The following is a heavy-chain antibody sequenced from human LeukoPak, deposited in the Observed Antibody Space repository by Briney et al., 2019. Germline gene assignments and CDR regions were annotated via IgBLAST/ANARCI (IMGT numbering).Heavy chain of an antibody. Sequence: PGGSLRLSCAASGFTFSSYSMNWVRQAPGKGLEWVSSISSSSSYIYYADSVKGRFTISRDNAKNSLYLQMNSLRAEDTAVYYCARAYDSSGYYHYWGQGTLVTVSS. J-gene: IGHJ4*02. D-gene: IGHD3-22*01. CDR3: ARAYDSSGYYHY. CDR2: ISSSSSYI. V-gene: IGHV3-21*04. CDR1: GFTFSSYS.